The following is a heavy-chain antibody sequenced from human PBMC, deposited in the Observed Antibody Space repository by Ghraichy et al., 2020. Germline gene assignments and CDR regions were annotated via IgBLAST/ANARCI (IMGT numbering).Heavy chain of an antibody. CDR1: GFTFSPYS. CDR2: ISSGSSIR. Sequence: GGSLRLSCETSGFTFSPYSMYWVRQAPGKGLEWVAYISSGSSIRYYADSVKGRFTISRDDAKNSVFLQMTSLRDADTAVYYCARDRLFGSEYYFDYWGQGTLVTVSS. J-gene: IGHJ4*02. CDR3: ARDRLFGSEYYFDY. V-gene: IGHV3-48*02. D-gene: IGHD3-10*02.